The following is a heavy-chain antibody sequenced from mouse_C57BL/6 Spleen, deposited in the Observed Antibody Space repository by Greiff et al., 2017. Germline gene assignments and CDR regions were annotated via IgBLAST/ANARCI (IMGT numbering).Heavy chain of an antibody. CDR1: GYSFTSYY. D-gene: IGHD2-4*01. Sequence: VKLQQSGPELVKPGASVKISCKASGYSFTSYYIHWVKQRPGQGLEWIGWIYPGSGNTKYNEKFKGKATLTADTSSSTAYMQLSSLTSEDSAVYYCARWGLRQGFAYWGQGTLVTVSA. V-gene: IGHV1-66*01. CDR2: IYPGSGNT. J-gene: IGHJ3*01. CDR3: ARWGLRQGFAY.